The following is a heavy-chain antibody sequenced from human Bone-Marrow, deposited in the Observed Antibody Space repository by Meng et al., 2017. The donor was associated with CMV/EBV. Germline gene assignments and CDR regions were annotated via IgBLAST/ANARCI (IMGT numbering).Heavy chain of an antibody. D-gene: IGHD6-19*01. CDR1: GGSISSYY. CDR2: IYYSGST. J-gene: IGHJ4*02. Sequence: SETLSLTCTVSGGSISSYYWSWIRQPPGKGLEWIGYIYYSGSTNYNPSLKSRVTISIDASKSQFSLKLTSVTAADTAFYYCARSGYSGGWYEIDYWGQGTLVTVSS. V-gene: IGHV4-59*01. CDR3: ARSGYSGGWYEIDY.